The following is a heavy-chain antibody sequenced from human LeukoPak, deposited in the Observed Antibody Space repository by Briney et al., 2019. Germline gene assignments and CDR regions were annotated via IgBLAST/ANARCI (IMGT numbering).Heavy chain of an antibody. V-gene: IGHV3-11*01. J-gene: IGHJ6*02. CDR2: ISSSGSTI. D-gene: IGHD6-6*01. CDR3: AGSIAARPYYYYYGMDV. CDR1: GFTFSDYY. Sequence: GGSLRLSCAAPGFTFSDYYMSWIRQAPWKGLEWVSYISSSGSTIYYADSVKGRFTISRDNAKNSLYLQMNSLRAEDTAVYYCAGSIAARPYYYYYGMDVWGQGTTVTVSS.